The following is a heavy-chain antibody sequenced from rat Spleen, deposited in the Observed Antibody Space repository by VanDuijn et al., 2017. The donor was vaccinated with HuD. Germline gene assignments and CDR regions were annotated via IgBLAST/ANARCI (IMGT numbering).Heavy chain of an antibody. CDR2: ISYDGGST. CDR3: ARPTTGIPFNY. CDR1: GFTFSNYG. J-gene: IGHJ2*01. V-gene: IGHV5-25*01. D-gene: IGHD1-9*01. Sequence: EVKLVESGGGLLQPGRSMKLSCAASGFTFSNYGMAWVRQAPKKGLEWVAYISYDGGSTYYRDSVKGRFTISRDNAKSTLYLQMDSLRSEDTAIYYCARPTTGIPFNYWGQGVMVTVSS.